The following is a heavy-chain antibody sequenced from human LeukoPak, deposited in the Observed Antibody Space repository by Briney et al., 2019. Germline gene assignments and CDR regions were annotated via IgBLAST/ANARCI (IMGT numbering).Heavy chain of an antibody. V-gene: IGHV3-30*03. CDR3: VRMLDIDY. Sequence: GGSLRLSCAASGFTFSSYGMHWVRQAPGKGLEWVAVISYDGSNKYYADSVKGRFTISRDNSKNTLYLQMNSLRAEDTAVYYCVRMLDIDYWGQGTLVTVSS. J-gene: IGHJ4*02. CDR2: ISYDGSNK. CDR1: GFTFSSYG. D-gene: IGHD2-2*03.